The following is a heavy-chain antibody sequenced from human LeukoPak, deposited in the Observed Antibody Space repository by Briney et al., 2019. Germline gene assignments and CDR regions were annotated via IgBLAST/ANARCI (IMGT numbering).Heavy chain of an antibody. V-gene: IGHV4-39*07. CDR3: ARLNGGPMVRGVIRKKDYYYYYYMDV. CDR2: INHSGST. D-gene: IGHD3-10*01. CDR1: GGSINIRSDY. J-gene: IGHJ6*03. Sequence: SSQTLSLTCTLSGGSINIRSDYWGWIRQPPGRGLEWIGEINHSGSTNYNPSLKSRVTISVDTSKNQFSLKLSSVTAADTAVYYCARLNGGPMVRGVIRKKDYYYYYYMDVWGKGTTVTISS.